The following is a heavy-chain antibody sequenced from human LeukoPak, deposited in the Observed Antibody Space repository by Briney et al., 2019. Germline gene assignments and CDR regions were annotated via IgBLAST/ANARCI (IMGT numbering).Heavy chain of an antibody. V-gene: IGHV4-4*02. D-gene: IGHD1-1*01. CDR3: ARHLGTPGTRGFDY. CDR2: INHRGTT. CDR1: GGSIISFW. Sequence: TSETLSLTCAVSGGSIISFWWSWVRQPPGKGLEWIGEINHRGTTNSDTSLKSRVTMSVDTSKNQLSLTLSSVTAADTGVYYCARHLGTPGTRGFDYWGHGIQVTVSS. J-gene: IGHJ4*01.